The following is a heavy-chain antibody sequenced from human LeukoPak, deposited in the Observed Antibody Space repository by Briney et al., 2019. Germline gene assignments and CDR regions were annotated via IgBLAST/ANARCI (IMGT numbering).Heavy chain of an antibody. J-gene: IGHJ4*02. CDR3: ARGVGYSHGSYYSDY. CDR2: TFYRSKWSN. Sequence: SQTLSLTCAISGDSVSSRSAAWNWIRQSPERGLEWLGRTFYRSKWSNEYAVSVKSRISIDPDTSKNQFSLQLNSVTPEDTAVYYCARGVGYSHGSYYSDYWGLGTLVTVSS. V-gene: IGHV6-1*01. CDR1: GDSVSSRSAA. D-gene: IGHD5-18*01.